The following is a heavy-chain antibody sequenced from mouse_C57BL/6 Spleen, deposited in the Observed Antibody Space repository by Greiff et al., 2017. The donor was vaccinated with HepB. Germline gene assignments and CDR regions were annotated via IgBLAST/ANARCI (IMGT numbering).Heavy chain of an antibody. CDR3: ARNYGSRGYYFDY. V-gene: IGHV5-6*01. D-gene: IGHD1-1*01. Sequence: EVQGVESGGDLVKPGGSLKLSCAASGFTFSSYGMSWVRQTPDKRLEWVATISSGGSYTYYPDSVKGRFTISRDNAKNTLYLQMSSLKSEDTAMYYCARNYGSRGYYFDYWGQGTTLTVSS. J-gene: IGHJ2*01. CDR1: GFTFSSYG. CDR2: ISSGGSYT.